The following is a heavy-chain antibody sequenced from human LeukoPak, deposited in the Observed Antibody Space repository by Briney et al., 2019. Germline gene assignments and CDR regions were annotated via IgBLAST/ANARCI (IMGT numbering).Heavy chain of an antibody. CDR1: GYTFTSYG. J-gene: IGHJ4*02. D-gene: IGHD3-3*01. CDR3: ARGKDPPRFDFWSGYLVDY. Sequence: GASVKVSCKASGYTFTSYGISWVRQAPGQGLEWMGWMNPNSGNTGYAQKFQGRVTITRNTSISTAYMELSSLRSEDTAVYYCARGKDPPRFDFWSGYLVDYWGQGTLVTVSS. CDR2: MNPNSGNT. V-gene: IGHV1-8*03.